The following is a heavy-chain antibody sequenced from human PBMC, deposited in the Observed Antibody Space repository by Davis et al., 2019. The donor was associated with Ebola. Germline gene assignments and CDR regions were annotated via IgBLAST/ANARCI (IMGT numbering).Heavy chain of an antibody. V-gene: IGHV3-9*01. CDR2: ISWNSGSI. CDR1: GFTFSHYG. D-gene: IGHD6-19*01. CDR3: AKDRLGIAVAGFDY. J-gene: IGHJ4*02. Sequence: PGGSLRLSCAVSGFTFSHYGMHWVRQAPGKGLEWVSGISWNSGSIGYADSVKGRFTISRDNAKNSLYLQMNSLRAEDTALYYCAKDRLGIAVAGFDYWGQGTLVTVSS.